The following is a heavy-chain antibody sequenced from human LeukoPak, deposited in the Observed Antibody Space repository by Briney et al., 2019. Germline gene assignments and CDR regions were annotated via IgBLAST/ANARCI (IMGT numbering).Heavy chain of an antibody. CDR3: ARLILTGYYVFDY. V-gene: IGHV4-59*01. CDR2: IYYSGST. CDR1: GGSFSGYY. Sequence: SETLSLTCAVYGGSFSGYYWSWIRQPPGKGLEWIGYIYYSGSTNYNPSLKSRVTISVDTSKNQFSLKLSSVTAADTAVYYCARLILTGYYVFDYWGQGTLVTVSS. J-gene: IGHJ4*02. D-gene: IGHD3-9*01.